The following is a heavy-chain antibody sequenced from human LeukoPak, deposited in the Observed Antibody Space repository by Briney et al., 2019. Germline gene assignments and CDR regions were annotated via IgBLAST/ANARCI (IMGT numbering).Heavy chain of an antibody. CDR3: ARESTAFDY. Sequence: ASVKVSFKASGYTFTSYYMHWVRQAPGQGLEWMGLINPTGGSTSYAQQFQGGISMSRDTSTSTVYMEMSSLTSEDTALYYCARESTAFDYWGQGTLVTVSS. CDR2: INPTGGST. V-gene: IGHV1-46*01. CDR1: GYTFTSYY. J-gene: IGHJ4*02.